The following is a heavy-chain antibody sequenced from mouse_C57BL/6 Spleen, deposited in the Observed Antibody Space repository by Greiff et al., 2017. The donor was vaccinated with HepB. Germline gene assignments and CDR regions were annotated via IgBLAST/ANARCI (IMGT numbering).Heavy chain of an antibody. D-gene: IGHD2-3*01. Sequence: QVQLQQPGTELVKPGASVKLSCKASGYTFTSYWMHWVKQRPGQGLEWIGNINPSNGGTNYNEKFKSKATLTVDKSSSTAYMQRSSLTSEDSAVYYCARGEDDGYYPWYFDVWGTGTTVTVSS. CDR3: ARGEDDGYYPWYFDV. CDR2: INPSNGGT. CDR1: GYTFTSYW. V-gene: IGHV1-53*01. J-gene: IGHJ1*03.